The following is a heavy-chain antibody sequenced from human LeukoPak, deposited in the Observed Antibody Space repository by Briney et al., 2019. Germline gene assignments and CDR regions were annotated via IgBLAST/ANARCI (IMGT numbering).Heavy chain of an antibody. Sequence: TGGSLRLSCAASGFTFRSYSMNWVPQAPGKGLEWVSAIDPSSTYIYYADSVKGRFTISRDNAENSLYLQMNSLRVEDTAVYYCARGAYTYYYGSGSYARGNWFDPWGQGTLVTVSS. CDR3: ARGAYTYYYGSGSYARGNWFDP. D-gene: IGHD3-10*01. CDR2: IDPSSTYI. J-gene: IGHJ5*02. V-gene: IGHV3-21*04. CDR1: GFTFRSYS.